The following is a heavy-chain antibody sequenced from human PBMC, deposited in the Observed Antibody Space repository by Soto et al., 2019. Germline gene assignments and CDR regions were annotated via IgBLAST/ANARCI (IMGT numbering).Heavy chain of an antibody. CDR1: GFTFSNYG. D-gene: IGHD3-3*01. CDR3: AKDGDFRSFDGWLDA. Sequence: QVQVVESGGGVVQPGRSLRLSCAASGFTFSNYGMHWVRQAPGKGLEWVAVISYDGNREYYMDSVKGRFTIARDTSENTVHLQMNSLRGEDTAVYYSAKDGDFRSFDGWLDAWGQGTLVTVSS. V-gene: IGHV3-30*18. J-gene: IGHJ5*02. CDR2: ISYDGNRE.